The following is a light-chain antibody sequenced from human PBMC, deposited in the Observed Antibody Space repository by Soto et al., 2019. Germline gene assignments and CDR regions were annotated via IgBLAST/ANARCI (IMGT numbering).Light chain of an antibody. Sequence: IQMTQSPSTLSASVGDRVTITCRASQSISSWLAWYQQKPGKAPKLLIYDASSLESGVPSRFSGSGSGTEVTLTISSLQPDGFATYYCQQYNSYLYTFGQGTKLEIK. V-gene: IGKV1-5*01. J-gene: IGKJ2*01. CDR2: DAS. CDR3: QQYNSYLYT. CDR1: QSISSW.